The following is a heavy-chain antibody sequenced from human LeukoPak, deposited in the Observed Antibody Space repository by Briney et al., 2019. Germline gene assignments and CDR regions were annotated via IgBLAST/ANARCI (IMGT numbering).Heavy chain of an antibody. CDR3: ARDGYDYVWGSYRTYYFDY. V-gene: IGHV1-18*01. J-gene: IGHJ4*02. D-gene: IGHD3-16*02. CDR2: ISAYNGNT. Sequence: ASVKVSCKASGYTFTSYGISWVRQAPGQGLEWMGWISAYNGNTNYAQKLQGRVTMTTDTSTSTAYMELRSLRSDDTAVYYCARDGYDYVWGSYRTYYFDYWGQGTLVTVSS. CDR1: GYTFTSYG.